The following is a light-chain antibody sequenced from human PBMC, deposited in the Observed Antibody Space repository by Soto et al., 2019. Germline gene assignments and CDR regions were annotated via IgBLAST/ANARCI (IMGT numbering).Light chain of an antibody. J-gene: IGKJ5*01. V-gene: IGKV3-20*01. CDR2: GAS. CDR3: QQYGSSPIT. Sequence: EIVMTQSPATLSVSPWERATLSCRASQSVRSNLAWYQQKPGQAPRLLIYGASSRATGIPDRFSGSGSGTDFTLTISRLEPEDFAVYYCQQYGSSPITFGQGTRLEIK. CDR1: QSVRSN.